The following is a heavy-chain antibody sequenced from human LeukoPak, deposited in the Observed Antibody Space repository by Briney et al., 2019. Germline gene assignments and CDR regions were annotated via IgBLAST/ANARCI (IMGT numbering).Heavy chain of an antibody. D-gene: IGHD2-21*02. J-gene: IGHJ3*02. CDR1: GFTFSDAW. CDR2: IKTKTDGGTT. V-gene: IGHV3-15*01. Sequence: GGSLRLSCAASGFTFSDAWMNWVRQAPGKGLEWVCRIKTKTDGGTTDYAAPVKGRFTISRDDSKGTLFLQMNSLKTEDTAVYYCTTQSDFDAFDIWGQGTMVTVSS. CDR3: TTQSDFDAFDI.